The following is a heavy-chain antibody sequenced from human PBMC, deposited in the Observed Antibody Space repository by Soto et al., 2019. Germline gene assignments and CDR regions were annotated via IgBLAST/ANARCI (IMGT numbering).Heavy chain of an antibody. J-gene: IGHJ6*02. V-gene: IGHV3-73*01. CDR1: GFIFSGSA. D-gene: IGHD2-2*02. Sequence: GSLRLSCAASGFIFSGSAIHWVRQASGKGLEWVGRIRSRANNFATSSAASVKGRFTFSRDDSKNTAYLQMNTLKPEDTAVYYCARGQGAAIGDYYYHGMDVWGQGTTVTVSS. CDR3: ARGQGAAIGDYYYHGMDV. CDR2: IRSRANNFAT.